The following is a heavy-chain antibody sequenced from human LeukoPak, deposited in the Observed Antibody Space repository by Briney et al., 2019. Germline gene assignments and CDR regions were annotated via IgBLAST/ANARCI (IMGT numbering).Heavy chain of an antibody. CDR1: GFTFSDYY. V-gene: IGHV3-11*06. Sequence: GGSLRLSCAASGFTFSDYYMTWIRQAPGKGLEWVSYISTSGTCTNYAASVRGRFTISRDNAKNSLYLQMSSLRAEDTAVYYCATSGPPGSVYFDFWGQGTLVTVSS. D-gene: IGHD6-19*01. CDR2: ISTSGTCT. J-gene: IGHJ4*02. CDR3: ATSGPPGSVYFDF.